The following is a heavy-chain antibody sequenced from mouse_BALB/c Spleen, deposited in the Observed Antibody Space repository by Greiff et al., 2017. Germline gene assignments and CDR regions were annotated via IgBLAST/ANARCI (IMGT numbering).Heavy chain of an antibody. D-gene: IGHD3-1*01. Sequence: VQLQQSGAELVRPGALVKLSCKASGFNIKDYYMHWVKQRPEQGLEWIGWIDPENGNTIYDPKFQGKASITADTSSNTAYLQLSSLTSEDTAVYYCARSGSSVSYYYAMDYWGQGTSVTVSS. J-gene: IGHJ4*01. CDR3: ARSGSSVSYYYAMDY. CDR2: IDPENGNT. CDR1: GFNIKDYY. V-gene: IGHV14-1*02.